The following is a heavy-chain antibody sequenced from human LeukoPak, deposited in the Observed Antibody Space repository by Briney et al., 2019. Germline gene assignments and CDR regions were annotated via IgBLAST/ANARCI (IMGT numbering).Heavy chain of an antibody. Sequence: GGSLRLSCAASGFTFSSYAMSWVRQAPGKGLEWVSAISGSGGSTYYADSVKGRFTISRDNSKNTLYLQMNSPRAEDTAVYYCAKEVVITFGGVIVTRGFDYWGQGTLVTVSS. D-gene: IGHD3-16*02. J-gene: IGHJ4*02. CDR2: ISGSGGST. V-gene: IGHV3-23*01. CDR1: GFTFSSYA. CDR3: AKEVVITFGGVIVTRGFDY.